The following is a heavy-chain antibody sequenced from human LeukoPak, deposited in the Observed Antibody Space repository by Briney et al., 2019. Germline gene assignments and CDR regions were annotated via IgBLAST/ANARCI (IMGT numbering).Heavy chain of an antibody. J-gene: IGHJ3*02. CDR3: ARDLALGDDAFDI. D-gene: IGHD2-21*02. V-gene: IGHV3-64*01. Sequence: GGALRLSCAASVFTFSNYAMHWVRQPPAKGLDVVSSISIYGVNTHYASSVKGRLSVSRDNYKNTLYLQMGSLSDEHMAVYYCARDLALGDDAFDIWGQGTMVTVSS. CDR2: ISIYGVNT. CDR1: VFTFSNYA.